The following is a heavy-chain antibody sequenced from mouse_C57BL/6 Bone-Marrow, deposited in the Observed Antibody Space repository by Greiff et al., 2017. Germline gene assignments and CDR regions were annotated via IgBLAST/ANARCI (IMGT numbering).Heavy chain of an antibody. V-gene: IGHV1-59*01. CDR1: GYTFTSYW. D-gene: IGHD2-5*01. Sequence: QVQLQQPGAELVRPGTSVKLSCKASGYTFTSYWMHWVKQRPGQGLAWIGVIDPSDSYTNYNQKFKGKATLTVDTSSSTAYMQLRSLTSEDSAVYYCARDSNYWFAYGGQGTLVTVSA. J-gene: IGHJ3*01. CDR3: ARDSNYWFAY. CDR2: IDPSDSYT.